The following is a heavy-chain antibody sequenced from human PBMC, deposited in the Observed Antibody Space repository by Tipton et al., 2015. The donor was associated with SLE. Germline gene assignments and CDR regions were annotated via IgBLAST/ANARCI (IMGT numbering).Heavy chain of an antibody. Sequence: TLSLTCAVYGESFSGYFWTWIRQPPGKGLEWIGSIYYSGSTYYNPSLKSRVTISVDTSKNQFSLKLSSVTAADTAVYYCARHGLTALRFLEWLAFDYWGQGTLVTVSS. V-gene: IGHV4-34*01. CDR3: ARHGLTALRFLEWLAFDY. D-gene: IGHD3-3*01. CDR1: GESFSGYF. J-gene: IGHJ4*02. CDR2: IYYSGST.